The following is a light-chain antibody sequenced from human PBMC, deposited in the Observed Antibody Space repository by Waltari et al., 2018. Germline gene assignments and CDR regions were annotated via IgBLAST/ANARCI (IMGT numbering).Light chain of an antibody. Sequence: DIVMTQSPNSLAVSLVERATINCTSSQSVLYNSNNKNYLAWYQQKPGQPPKLLIYWASTRESGVPDRFSGSGSGTDFTLSISSLQAEDVAVYYCQQHYISRTFGQGTRVEIK. CDR3: QQHYISRT. CDR2: WAS. CDR1: QSVLYNSNNKNY. J-gene: IGKJ1*01. V-gene: IGKV4-1*01.